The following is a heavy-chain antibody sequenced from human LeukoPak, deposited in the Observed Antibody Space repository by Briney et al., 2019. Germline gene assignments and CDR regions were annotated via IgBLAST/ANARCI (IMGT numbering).Heavy chain of an antibody. V-gene: IGHV3-20*04. CDR3: ASANVNYYYMDV. CDR2: INWNGDST. Sequence: GGSLRLSCAASGFTFDDYGMSWVRQAPGKGLEWVSGINWNGDSTGYADSVKGRFTISRDNAKNSLYLQINSLRAEDTALYYCASANVNYYYMDVWGKGTTVTVSS. CDR1: GFTFDDYG. J-gene: IGHJ6*03.